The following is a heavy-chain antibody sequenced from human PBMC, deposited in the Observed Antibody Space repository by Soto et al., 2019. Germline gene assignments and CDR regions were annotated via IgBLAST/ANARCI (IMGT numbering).Heavy chain of an antibody. CDR1: GFTFSSYG. CDR2: ISYDGSNK. Sequence: GGSLRLSCAASGFTFSSYGMHWVRQAPGKGLEWVAVISYDGSNKYYADSVKGRFTTSRDNSKNTLYLQMNSLRAEDTAVYYCAKGDYYDSSGPGYYYYGMDVWGQGTTVTV. D-gene: IGHD3-22*01. J-gene: IGHJ6*02. CDR3: AKGDYYDSSGPGYYYYGMDV. V-gene: IGHV3-30*18.